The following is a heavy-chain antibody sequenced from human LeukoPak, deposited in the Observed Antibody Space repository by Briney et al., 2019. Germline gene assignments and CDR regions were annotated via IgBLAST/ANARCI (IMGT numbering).Heavy chain of an antibody. CDR2: MNPNSGNT. CDR3: ARAFSGRVQLWLYYYYHYMDV. D-gene: IGHD5-18*01. V-gene: IGHV1-8*01. Sequence: ASVKVSCKASGYTFTSYDINWVRQATGQGLEWMGWMNPNSGNTGYAQKFQGRVTMTRNTSISTAYMELSSLRSEDTAVYYCARAFSGRVQLWLYYYYHYMDVWGKGTTVTVSS. CDR1: GYTFTSYD. J-gene: IGHJ6*03.